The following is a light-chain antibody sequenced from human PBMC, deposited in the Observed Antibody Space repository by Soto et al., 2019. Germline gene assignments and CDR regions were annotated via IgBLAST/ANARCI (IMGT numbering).Light chain of an antibody. CDR1: SSDVGGYNY. Sequence: QSVLTQPASVSGPPGRSITISCTGTSSDVGGYNYVSWYQLHPGKAPKLIIYEVSHRPSGASNHFSGYKSGNTASLTISGLQAEDEADYYCSSYTSTSTPCVFGTGTKVTVL. CDR2: EVS. CDR3: SSYTSTSTPCV. V-gene: IGLV2-14*01. J-gene: IGLJ1*01.